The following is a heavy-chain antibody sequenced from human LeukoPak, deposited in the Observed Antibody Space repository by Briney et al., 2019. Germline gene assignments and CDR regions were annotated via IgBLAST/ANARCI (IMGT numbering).Heavy chain of an antibody. CDR3: ARQADFSQASFDP. J-gene: IGHJ5*02. CDR1: GHSFTNYW. V-gene: IGHV5-51*01. Sequence: GESLKISCKGSGHSFTNYWIGWVRQMPGKGLEWMGIIHPGDSDTRYSPSFQGQVTISADKSISTAYLQWSSLKASDTAMYYCARQADFSQASFDPWGQGTLVTVSS. D-gene: IGHD6-13*01. CDR2: IHPGDSDT.